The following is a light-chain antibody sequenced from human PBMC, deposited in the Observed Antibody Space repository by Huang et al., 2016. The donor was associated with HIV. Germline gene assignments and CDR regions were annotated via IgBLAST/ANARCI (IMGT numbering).Light chain of an antibody. CDR3: MQSLQTQYT. CDR2: WGS. Sequence: DIVMTQSPVSLPVTPGEPALISCRANQRPLHSNGQHYLELYFQKPGQSPQLLIYWGSNRASGVPDRISAGGVGTDFTLIITRVEAADVGIYYCMQSLQTQYTFGPGTRVDL. J-gene: IGKJ3*01. CDR1: QRPLHSNGQHY. V-gene: IGKV2-28*01.